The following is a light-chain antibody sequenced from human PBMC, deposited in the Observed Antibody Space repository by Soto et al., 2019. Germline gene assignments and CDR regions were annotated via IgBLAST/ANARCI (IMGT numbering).Light chain of an antibody. Sequence: QSVLTQPASVSGSPEQSITISCTGTSSDVGGYNYVSWYQHHPGKAPKLLIYGVSNRPSGVPDRFSASKSGTSASLAIRGLQSDDEADYFCSSWDDSLSGVVFGRGTKLTVL. CDR3: SSWDDSLSGVV. V-gene: IGLV2-14*01. J-gene: IGLJ2*01. CDR1: SSDVGGYNY. CDR2: GVS.